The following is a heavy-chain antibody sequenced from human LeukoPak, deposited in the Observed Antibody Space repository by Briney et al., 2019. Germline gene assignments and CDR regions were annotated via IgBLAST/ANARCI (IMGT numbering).Heavy chain of an antibody. D-gene: IGHD4-17*01. Sequence: GGSLRLSCAASGFTFSSYAMHWVRQAPGKGLEWVAVISYDGSNKYYADSVKGRFTISRDNAKNTLYLQMNSLRAEDTAVYYCARDTAHGDYVDYWGQGTLVTVSS. CDR3: ARDTAHGDYVDY. CDR2: ISYDGSNK. CDR1: GFTFSSYA. J-gene: IGHJ4*02. V-gene: IGHV3-30*04.